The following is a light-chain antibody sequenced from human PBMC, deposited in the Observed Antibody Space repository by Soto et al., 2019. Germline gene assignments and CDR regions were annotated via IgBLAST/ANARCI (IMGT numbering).Light chain of an antibody. CDR3: CSYAGGSTYV. Sequence: QSALTQPASVSGSPGQSITISCTGTTSDVGSYNLVSWYQQHPGKAPKPMIYEGGKRPSGVSNRFSGSKSGNTASLTISGLQAEDEADYYCCSYAGGSTYVFGTGTKLTVL. CDR2: EGG. V-gene: IGLV2-23*01. J-gene: IGLJ1*01. CDR1: TSDVGSYNL.